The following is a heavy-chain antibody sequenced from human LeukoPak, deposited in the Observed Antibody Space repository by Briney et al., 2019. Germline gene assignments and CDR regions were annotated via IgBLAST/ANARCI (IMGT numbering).Heavy chain of an antibody. J-gene: IGHJ4*02. CDR2: IYYSGST. CDR3: ARGLYSSSWEDPLDY. V-gene: IGHV4-39*07. D-gene: IGHD6-13*01. Sequence: PSETLSLTCTVSGGSISSSSYYWGWIRQPPGKGLEWIGSIYYSGSTYYNPSLKSRVTISVDTSKNQFSPKLSSVTAADTAVYYCARGLYSSSWEDPLDYWGQGTLVTVSS. CDR1: GGSISSSSYY.